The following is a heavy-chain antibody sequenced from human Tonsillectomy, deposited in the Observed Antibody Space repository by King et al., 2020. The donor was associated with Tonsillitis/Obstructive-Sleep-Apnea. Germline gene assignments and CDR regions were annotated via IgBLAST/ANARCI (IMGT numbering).Heavy chain of an antibody. CDR3: ARDLLGNNAETNY. D-gene: IGHD4-11*01. CDR1: GFTFSSYA. Sequence: VQLVESGGGVVQPGRSLRLSCAASGFTFSSYAMHWVRQAPGKGLEWVAVILYDGSNENYADSVKGLFTISRDNSKNTLYLQMNSLRAEDMAVYYCARDLLGNNAETNYWGQGTLVTVSS. J-gene: IGHJ4*02. V-gene: IGHV3-30*01. CDR2: ILYDGSNE.